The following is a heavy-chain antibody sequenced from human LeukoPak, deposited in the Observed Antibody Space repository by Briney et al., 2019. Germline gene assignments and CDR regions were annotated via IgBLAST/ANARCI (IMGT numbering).Heavy chain of an antibody. V-gene: IGHV4-34*01. J-gene: IGHJ4*02. Sequence: SETLSLTCAVYGGSFNGYYWTWIRQPPGKGLEWIGEINKSGSTNYNPSLKSRVTMSIDTSRNQISLRLTSVTAADTAVYYCAKIPPYIPPPGLNAGGQETLVTVP. CDR3: AKIPPYIPPPGLNA. CDR1: GGSFNGYY. CDR2: INKSGST. D-gene: IGHD2-21*01.